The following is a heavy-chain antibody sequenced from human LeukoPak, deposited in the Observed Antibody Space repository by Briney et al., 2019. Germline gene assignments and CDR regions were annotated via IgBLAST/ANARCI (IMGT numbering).Heavy chain of an antibody. D-gene: IGHD2-15*01. V-gene: IGHV3-30-3*01. J-gene: IGHJ4*02. CDR2: ISYNGSNE. Sequence: GGSLRLSCAASGFTFSIYAMHWGRQAPGKGLEWVAGISYNGSNEFYSDSVKGRFTITRDNSKNTVFLQMDSLRAEDTGVYHCARDRGGSGFYYFDYWGQGTLVTVSS. CDR1: GFTFSIYA. CDR3: ARDRGGSGFYYFDY.